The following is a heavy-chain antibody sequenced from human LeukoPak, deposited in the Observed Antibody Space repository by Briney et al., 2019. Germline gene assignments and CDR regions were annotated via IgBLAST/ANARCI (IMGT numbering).Heavy chain of an antibody. J-gene: IGHJ4*02. V-gene: IGHV4-38-2*01. D-gene: IGHD6-6*01. CDR2: IYHSGST. Sequence: SETLSLTCSVSGYSISSGYYWGWIRQPPGKGLEWIGNIYHSGSTYYNPSLKSRVTISVDTSKNQFSLKLSSVTAADTAVYYCARLPPYSSSSYYFDYWGQGTLVTVSS. CDR1: GYSISSGYY. CDR3: ARLPPYSSSSYYFDY.